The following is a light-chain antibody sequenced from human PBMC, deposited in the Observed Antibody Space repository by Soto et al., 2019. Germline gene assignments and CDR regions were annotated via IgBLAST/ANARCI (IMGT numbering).Light chain of an antibody. CDR1: QSVSSSY. J-gene: IGKJ1*01. CDR2: GAS. Sequence: EMVLTQSPGTLSLSPGERATLSCRASQSVSSSYLAWYQQKPGQAPRLLIYGASSRATGIPDRFSGSGSGTNFTLIISRLEHEDFAVNYCQQFRTFGQGTKVEIK. CDR3: QQFRT. V-gene: IGKV3-20*01.